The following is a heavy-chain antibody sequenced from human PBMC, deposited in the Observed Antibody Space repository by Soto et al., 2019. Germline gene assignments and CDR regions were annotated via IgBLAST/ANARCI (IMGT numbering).Heavy chain of an antibody. V-gene: IGHV4-28*01. CDR2: IYYSGTA. CDR1: GYSISSSNW. Sequence: QVQLQESGPGLVKPSDTLSLTCAVSGYSISSSNWWGWIRQPPGKGLEWIGYIYYSGTAYYNPSLKGRASMSIATATSQFALKLTSVTDADTAVYYCATRETQGAIDYWGQGTLVTVSS. D-gene: IGHD1-26*01. J-gene: IGHJ4*02. CDR3: ATRETQGAIDY.